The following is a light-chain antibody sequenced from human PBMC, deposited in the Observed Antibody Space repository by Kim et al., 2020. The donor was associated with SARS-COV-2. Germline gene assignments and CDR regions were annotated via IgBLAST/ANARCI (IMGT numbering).Light chain of an antibody. Sequence: EIVMTQSPATLSVSPGERATLSCRASQSVSSNLAWYQQKPGQAPRLLIYGASIRATGIPARFSGSGSGTEFTLTISILQSEDFAVYYCQQYNNGPPITFGQGTRLEIK. V-gene: IGKV3D-15*03. CDR3: QQYNNGPPIT. J-gene: IGKJ5*01. CDR2: GAS. CDR1: QSVSSN.